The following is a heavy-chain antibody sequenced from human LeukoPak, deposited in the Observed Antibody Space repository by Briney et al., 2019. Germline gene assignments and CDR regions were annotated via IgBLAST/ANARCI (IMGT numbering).Heavy chain of an antibody. CDR3: ARDKKGASRYDY. CDR2: INHSGST. CDR1: GGSFSGYY. J-gene: IGHJ4*02. Sequence: SETLSLTCAVYGGSFSGYYWSWIRQPPGKGLEWIGEINHSGSTNYNPSLKSRVTISVDTSKNQFSLKLSSVTAADTAVYYCARDKKGASRYDYWGQGTLVTVSS. V-gene: IGHV4-34*01. D-gene: IGHD2-2*01.